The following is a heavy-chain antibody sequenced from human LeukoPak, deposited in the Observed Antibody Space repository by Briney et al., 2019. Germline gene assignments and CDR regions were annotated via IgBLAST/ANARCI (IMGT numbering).Heavy chain of an antibody. CDR2: ISSSSSYI. Sequence: GGSLRLSCAASGFTFSSYSMNWVRQAPGKGLEWVSSISSSSSYICYADSVKGRFTISRDNAKNSLYLQMNSLRAEDTAVYYCARSEVVVAATTPVDYWGQGTLVTVSS. V-gene: IGHV3-21*01. CDR3: ARSEVVVAATTPVDY. J-gene: IGHJ4*02. CDR1: GFTFSSYS. D-gene: IGHD2-15*01.